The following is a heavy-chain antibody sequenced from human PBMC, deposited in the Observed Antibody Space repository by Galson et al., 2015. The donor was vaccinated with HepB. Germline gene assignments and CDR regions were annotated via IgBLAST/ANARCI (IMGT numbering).Heavy chain of an antibody. J-gene: IGHJ4*02. CDR3: ARGGVYCSSTSCFDY. Sequence: SLRLSCAASGFTFSSYGMHWVRQAPGKGLEWVAVISYDGSNKYYADSVKGRFTISRDNSKNTLYLQMNSLRAEDTAVYYCARGGVYCSSTSCFDYWGQGTLVTVSS. D-gene: IGHD2-2*01. CDR2: ISYDGSNK. CDR1: GFTFSSYG. V-gene: IGHV3-30*03.